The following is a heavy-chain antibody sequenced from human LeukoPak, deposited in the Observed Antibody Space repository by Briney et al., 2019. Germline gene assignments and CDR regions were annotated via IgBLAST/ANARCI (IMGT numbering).Heavy chain of an antibody. V-gene: IGHV4-34*01. J-gene: IGHJ4*02. Sequence: RSSEILSLTCAVYGGSFSGYYWSWIRQPPGKGLEWIGEINHSGSTNYNPSLKSRVTISVDTSKNQFSLKLSSVTAADTAVYYCARVSYYFDYWGQGTLVTVSS. CDR1: GGSFSGYY. CDR3: ARVSYYFDY. CDR2: INHSGST.